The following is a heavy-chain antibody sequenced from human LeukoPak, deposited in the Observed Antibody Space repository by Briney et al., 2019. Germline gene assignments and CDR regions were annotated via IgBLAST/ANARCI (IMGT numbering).Heavy chain of an antibody. CDR2: TYYSGST. J-gene: IGHJ4*02. CDR3: ARDYYEELDY. Sequence: PSESLSLTCTVSGGSISSGYYYWSWIRQPPGKGLEWIGYTYYSGSTYFNPSLKSRVTISVDTSKNQFSLKLSSVTAADTAVYYCARDYYEELDYWGQGTLVTVSS. D-gene: IGHD3-22*01. V-gene: IGHV4-30-4*01. CDR1: GGSISSGYYY.